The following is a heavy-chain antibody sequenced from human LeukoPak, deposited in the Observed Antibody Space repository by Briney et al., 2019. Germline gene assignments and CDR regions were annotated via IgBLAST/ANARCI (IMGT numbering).Heavy chain of an antibody. Sequence: SETLSLTCTVSGGSISSYYWSCIRHPPGKGLEWIGYIYYSGSTNYNPSLKSRVTISVDTSKNQFSLKLSSVTAADTAVYYCARGFDSYSPYYFDCWGQGTLVTVSS. CDR3: ARGFDSYSPYYFDC. CDR1: GGSISSYY. CDR2: IYYSGST. D-gene: IGHD3-22*01. V-gene: IGHV4-59*01. J-gene: IGHJ4*02.